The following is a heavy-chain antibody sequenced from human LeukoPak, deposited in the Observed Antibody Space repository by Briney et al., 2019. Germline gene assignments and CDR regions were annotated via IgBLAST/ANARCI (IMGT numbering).Heavy chain of an antibody. V-gene: IGHV4-4*08. J-gene: IGHJ4*02. CDR3: ARGYFY. Sequence: SETLSLTCIVSGVSISNYYWSWIRQPPGKGLEWIGYVYNSGRTSYNPYLKGRVSISADMPKNQFSLKLTSVTAADTAVYYCARGYFYWGQGALVIVSS. D-gene: IGHD3-9*01. CDR1: GVSISNYY. CDR2: VYNSGRT.